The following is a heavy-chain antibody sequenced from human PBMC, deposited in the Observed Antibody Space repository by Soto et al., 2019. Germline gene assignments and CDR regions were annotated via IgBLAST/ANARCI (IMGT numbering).Heavy chain of an antibody. D-gene: IGHD4-17*01. CDR3: AKDRGSDYGEA. CDR1: GFTFSSYA. Sequence: GGSLRLSCAASGFTFSSYAMSWVRQAPGKGLEWVTAISGSGGSTYYADSVKGRFTISRDNSKNTLYLQMNSLRAEDTAVYYCAKDRGSDYGEAWGQGTLVTVSS. V-gene: IGHV3-23*01. J-gene: IGHJ5*02. CDR2: ISGSGGST.